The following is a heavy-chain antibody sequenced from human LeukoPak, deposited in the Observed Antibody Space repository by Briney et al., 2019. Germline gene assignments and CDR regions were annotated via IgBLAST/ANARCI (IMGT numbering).Heavy chain of an antibody. CDR2: IKSKADGGTA. CDR1: GFSFTYYA. D-gene: IGHD5-18*01. CDR3: TTGTWIQLWLADY. V-gene: IGHV3-15*01. J-gene: IGHJ4*02. Sequence: GRSLRLSCAASGFSFTYYAMHWVRQAPGKGLEWVGRIKSKADGGTADHAAPVKGRFTISRDDSKNTLHLQMNSLKSEDTAVYYCTTGTWIQLWLADYWGQGTLVTVSS.